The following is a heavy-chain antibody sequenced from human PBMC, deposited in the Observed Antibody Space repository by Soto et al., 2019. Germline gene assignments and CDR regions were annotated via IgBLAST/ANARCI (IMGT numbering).Heavy chain of an antibody. V-gene: IGHV4-39*01. Sequence: QLHLQESGPGLVKPSETLSLTCTVSGGSISSSSYYWGWIRQPPGKGLEWIGSIYYSGITYYNPSLKSRVPISGDTAENQFSLKLTSVTAADTAVYYCGRGDTVMGVAATVEFNWFDPWGQGALVTVSS. CDR1: GGSISSSSYY. D-gene: IGHD2-15*01. CDR2: IYYSGIT. J-gene: IGHJ5*02. CDR3: GRGDTVMGVAATVEFNWFDP.